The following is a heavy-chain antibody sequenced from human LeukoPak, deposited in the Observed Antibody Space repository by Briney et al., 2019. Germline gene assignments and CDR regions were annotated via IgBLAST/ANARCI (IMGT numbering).Heavy chain of an antibody. Sequence: SETLSLTCIVSGYSISSGYYWGWIRQPPGKGLEWIGSIYHSGSTYYNPSLKSRVTISVDTSKNQFSLKLSSVTAADTAVYYCALTPAHAFDIWGQGTMVTVSS. CDR3: ALTPAHAFDI. V-gene: IGHV4-38-2*02. J-gene: IGHJ3*02. CDR1: GYSISSGYY. CDR2: IYHSGST.